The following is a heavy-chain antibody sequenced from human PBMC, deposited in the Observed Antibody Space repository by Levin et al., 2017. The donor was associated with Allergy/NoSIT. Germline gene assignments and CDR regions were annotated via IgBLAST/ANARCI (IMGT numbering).Heavy chain of an antibody. CDR2: ISGSGGST. V-gene: IGHV3-23*01. Sequence: GESLKISCAASGFTFSSYAMSWVRQAPGKGLEWVSAISGSGGSTYYADSVKGRFTISRDNSKNTLYLQMNSLRAEDTAVYYCAKDAPSYYDSSGYGVFDYWGPGTLVTVSS. CDR3: AKDAPSYYDSSGYGVFDY. J-gene: IGHJ4*02. D-gene: IGHD3-22*01. CDR1: GFTFSSYA.